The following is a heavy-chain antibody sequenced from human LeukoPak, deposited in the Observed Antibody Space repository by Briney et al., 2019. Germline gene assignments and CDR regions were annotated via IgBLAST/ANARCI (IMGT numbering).Heavy chain of an antibody. CDR3: TTEPTYYYDSSGYYYVANY. V-gene: IGHV3-15*01. CDR2: IKSKTDGGTT. Sequence: GGSLRLSCAASGFTFSNAWMSWVRQAPGKGLEWVGRIKSKTDGGTTDYAAPVKGRFTISRDDSKNTLYLQMNSLKTEDTAVYYCTTEPTYYYDSSGYYYVANYWGQGTLVTVSS. D-gene: IGHD3-22*01. CDR1: GFTFSNAW. J-gene: IGHJ4*02.